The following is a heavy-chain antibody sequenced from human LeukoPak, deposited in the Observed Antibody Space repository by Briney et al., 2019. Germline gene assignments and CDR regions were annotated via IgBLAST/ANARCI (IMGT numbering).Heavy chain of an antibody. Sequence: PGGSLRLSCAASGFTFSSYWMSWVRQAPGKGLEWVANIKEDGSETYYVDSVKGRFTISRDNAKNLLYLEVNSLRAEDAALYYCARVDGSSSCPDYWGQGTLVTVSS. V-gene: IGHV3-7*01. CDR1: GFTFSSYW. CDR2: IKEDGSET. D-gene: IGHD6-19*01. CDR3: ARVDGSSSCPDY. J-gene: IGHJ4*02.